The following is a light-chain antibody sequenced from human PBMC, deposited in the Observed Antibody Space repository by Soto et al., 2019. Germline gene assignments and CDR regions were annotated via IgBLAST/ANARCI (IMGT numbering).Light chain of an antibody. V-gene: IGLV1-44*01. CDR2: SDY. CDR3: AAWDQSLNGVV. J-gene: IGLJ2*01. CDR1: SSNIGMNT. Sequence: QSVLTQPPSASGTPGQRVTISCSGSSSNIGMNTVNWYQHLPGTAPKLLIYSDYQRPSGVPDRFSGSRSGTSASLTISGLQSEDEADYYCAAWDQSLNGVVFGGGTQLTVL.